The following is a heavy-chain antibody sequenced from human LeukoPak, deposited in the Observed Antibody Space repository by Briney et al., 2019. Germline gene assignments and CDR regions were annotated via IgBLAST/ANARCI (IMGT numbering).Heavy chain of an antibody. CDR1: GGSISTTNYY. CDR2: IYSSGNT. V-gene: IGHV4-39*01. CDR3: ARHSGLRSPFDP. D-gene: IGHD3-3*01. J-gene: IGHJ5*02. Sequence: SETLYLTCTVSGGSISTTNYYWGWIRQPPGRDLEWIGSIYSSGNTYYNPSLESRVTISVDTSKNQLSLKLTSATPADTSVYYCARHSGLRSPFDPWGQGTLVTVSS.